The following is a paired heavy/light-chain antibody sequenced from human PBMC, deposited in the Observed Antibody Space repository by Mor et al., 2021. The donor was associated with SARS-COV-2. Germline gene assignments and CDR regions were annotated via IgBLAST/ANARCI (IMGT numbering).Heavy chain of an antibody. CDR2: LKQDGSEM. J-gene: IGHJ4*02. CDR3: VRDKIQGPTVFDY. V-gene: IGHV3-7*03. D-gene: IGHD4-17*01. CDR1: GFTFSNYW. Sequence: EVQLVESGGGLVQPGGSLKVSCAAYGFTFSNYWMSWVRQAPGKGLEWVANLKQDGSEMNYVDSVKGRFTISRDNAKNSLYLQMDSLRADDTAVYYCVRDKIQGPTVFDYWGQGTLVTVSS.
Light chain of an antibody. CDR1: QNIFRY. V-gene: IGKV1-39*01. J-gene: IGKJ4*01. Sequence: IPMTQSPSSLSASVGDRVTITCRASQNIFRYLNWFQQKPGKAPNLLIVGSSNLQSGAPSRFSGSGSGTDFTLTITNLRPEDFATYYCQQSYSAPLTFGGGTKVEIK. CDR2: GSS. CDR3: QQSYSAPLT.